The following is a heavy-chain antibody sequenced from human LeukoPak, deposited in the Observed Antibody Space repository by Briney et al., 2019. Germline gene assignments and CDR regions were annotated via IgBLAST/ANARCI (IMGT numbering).Heavy chain of an antibody. Sequence: ASVKVSCKASGYTFTGYYMHWVRQAPGQGLEWMGWINPNSGGTNYAQKFQGRVTMTRDTSISTAYMELSRLRSDDTAVYYCARVHGDYAFPYYYYYMDVWGKGTTVTVSS. CDR2: INPNSGGT. J-gene: IGHJ6*03. CDR1: GYTFTGYY. V-gene: IGHV1-2*02. CDR3: ARVHGDYAFPYYYYYMDV. D-gene: IGHD4-17*01.